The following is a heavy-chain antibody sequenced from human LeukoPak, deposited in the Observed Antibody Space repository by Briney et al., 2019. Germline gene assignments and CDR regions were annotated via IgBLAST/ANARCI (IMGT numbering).Heavy chain of an antibody. CDR2: ISAYNGNT. J-gene: IGHJ3*02. D-gene: IGHD1-26*01. CDR3: ARDWALQWEPHDAFDI. CDR1: GYTFTSYG. V-gene: IGHV1-18*01. Sequence: WASVKVSCKASGYTFTSYGISWVRQAPGQGLEWMGWISAYNGNTNYAQKLQGRVTMTTDTSTSTAYMELRSLRSDDTAVYYCARDWALQWEPHDAFDIWGQGTMVTVSS.